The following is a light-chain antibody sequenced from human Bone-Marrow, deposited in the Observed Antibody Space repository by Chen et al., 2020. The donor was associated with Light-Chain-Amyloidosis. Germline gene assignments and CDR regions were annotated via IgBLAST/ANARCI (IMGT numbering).Light chain of an antibody. V-gene: IGLV2-8*01. CDR1: SGDVGGYDY. CDR2: DVT. CDR3: CSYAGSNNFYV. J-gene: IGLJ1*01. Sequence: QSALTQPPSASGSPGQSVTISCTGTSGDVGGYDYVSWYQQHPGTAPKLLIYDVTNRPSGVPDRFAGSKSGNTASLTVSGLQAEDEADYYCCSYAGSNNFYVFGTGTKVSVL.